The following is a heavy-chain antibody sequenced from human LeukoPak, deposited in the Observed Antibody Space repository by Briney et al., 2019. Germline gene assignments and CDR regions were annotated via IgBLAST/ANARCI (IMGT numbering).Heavy chain of an antibody. V-gene: IGHV4-39*07. Sequence: SETLSLTCAVSGGSISSGSYYWGWIRQPPGKGLEWIGEINHSGSTNYNPSLKSRVTISVDTSKNQFSLKLSSVTAADTAVYYCARRGYYYDTTRRYYFDYWGQGTLVTVSS. CDR2: INHSGST. D-gene: IGHD3-22*01. J-gene: IGHJ4*02. CDR3: ARRGYYYDTTRRYYFDY. CDR1: GGSISSGSYY.